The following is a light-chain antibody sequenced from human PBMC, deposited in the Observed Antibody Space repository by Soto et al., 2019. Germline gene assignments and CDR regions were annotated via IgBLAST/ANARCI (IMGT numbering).Light chain of an antibody. J-gene: IGLJ3*02. Sequence: QSALTQPACVSGSPGQSITISCTGTSSDVGGYNYVSWYQQHPGKAPKLMIYEVSNRPSGVSNRFSGSKSGNTASLTISGLQAEDEADYYCSSYTSSSTLEVFGGGTKVTVL. CDR1: SSDVGGYNY. V-gene: IGLV2-14*01. CDR3: SSYTSSSTLEV. CDR2: EVS.